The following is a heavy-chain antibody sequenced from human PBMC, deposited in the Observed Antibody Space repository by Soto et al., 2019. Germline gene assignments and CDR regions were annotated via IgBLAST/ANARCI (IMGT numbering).Heavy chain of an antibody. J-gene: IGHJ4*01. V-gene: IGHV3-30-3*01. D-gene: IGHD6-19*01. CDR3: ARDTSPYSSGWHNRHFDY. CDR2: ISYDGSSK. Sequence: QVQLVESGGGVVQPGRSLRLSCAASGFTFSSYAMHWVRQAPGKGLEWVAIISYDGSSKYYADSVKGRFTISRDNSKNTLYLQMNSLRAEDTAVYYCARDTSPYSSGWHNRHFDYWGHGTLVTVSS. CDR1: GFTFSSYA.